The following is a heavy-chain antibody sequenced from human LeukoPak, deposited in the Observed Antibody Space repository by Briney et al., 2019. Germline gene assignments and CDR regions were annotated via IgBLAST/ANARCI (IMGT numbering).Heavy chain of an antibody. CDR3: AKDPNNRIAAAGFFDY. J-gene: IGHJ4*02. CDR2: ISYDGSNK. Sequence: PGRSLRLSCAASGLTFSSYGMHWVRQAPGKGLEWVAVISYDGSNKYYADSVKGRFTISRDNSKNTLYLQMNSLRAEDTAVYYCAKDPNNRIAAAGFFDYWGQGTLVTVSS. V-gene: IGHV3-30*18. D-gene: IGHD6-13*01. CDR1: GLTFSSYG.